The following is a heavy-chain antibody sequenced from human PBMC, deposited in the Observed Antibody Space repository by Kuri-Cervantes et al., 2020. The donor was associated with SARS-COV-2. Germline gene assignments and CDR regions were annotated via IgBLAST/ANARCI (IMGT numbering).Heavy chain of an antibody. D-gene: IGHD6-6*01. J-gene: IGHJ3*02. V-gene: IGHV1-69*05. CDR2: IIPIFGTA. Sequence: GGSLRLSCKASGGTFSSYAISWVRQAPGQGLEWMGRIIPIFGTANYAQKFQGRVTMTRDTSTSTVYMELSSLRSEDTALYYCARLSHSSSSIAFDIWGQGTMVTVSS. CDR3: ARLSHSSSSIAFDI. CDR1: GGTFSSYA.